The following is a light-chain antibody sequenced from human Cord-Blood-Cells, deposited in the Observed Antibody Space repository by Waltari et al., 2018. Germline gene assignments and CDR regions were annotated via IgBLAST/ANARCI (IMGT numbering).Light chain of an antibody. CDR2: GAS. Sequence: EIVMTQSPATLSVSPGERATLSCRASPSVSSNLACYQQKPGQAPRLLIYGASTRATGIPARFSGSGSGTEFTLTISSLQSEDFAVYYCQQYNNWPPVTFGGGTKVEIK. CDR1: PSVSSN. V-gene: IGKV3-15*01. J-gene: IGKJ4*01. CDR3: QQYNNWPPVT.